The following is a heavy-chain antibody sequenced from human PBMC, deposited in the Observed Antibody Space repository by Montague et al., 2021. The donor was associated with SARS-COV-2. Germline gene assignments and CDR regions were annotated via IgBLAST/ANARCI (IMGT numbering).Heavy chain of an antibody. J-gene: IGHJ6*02. D-gene: IGHD1-26*01. V-gene: IGHV4-61*09. Sequence: TRSLTCTVSGGSISSGNYYWSWIRQPAGKGLEWIGHIYTSGSTNYSPSLKSRVAISVHTSNNQFSLKLSSVTAADTAVYYCARESGSPTYYFYYGVDVWGQGTTVTVSS. CDR1: GGSISSGNYY. CDR3: ARESGSPTYYFYYGVDV. CDR2: IYTSGST.